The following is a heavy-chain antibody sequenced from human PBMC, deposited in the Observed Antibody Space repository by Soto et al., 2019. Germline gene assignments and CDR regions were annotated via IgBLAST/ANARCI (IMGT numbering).Heavy chain of an antibody. D-gene: IGHD3-22*01. CDR1: GYTLTELS. J-gene: IGHJ3*02. Sequence: GASVKVSCKVSGYTLTELSMHWVRQAPGKGLEWMGGFDPEDGGTIYAQKFQGRVTMTEDTSTDTAYMELSSLRTEDTAVYNYARKVYESSGQGVFNMGGQGEMVTVS. V-gene: IGHV1-24*01. CDR2: FDPEDGGT. CDR3: ARKVYESSGQGVFNM.